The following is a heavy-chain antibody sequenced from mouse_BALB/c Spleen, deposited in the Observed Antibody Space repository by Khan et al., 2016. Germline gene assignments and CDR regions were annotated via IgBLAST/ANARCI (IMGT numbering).Heavy chain of an antibody. V-gene: IGHV1-62-2*01. CDR3: ARQDGNPHYAMDY. CDR2: FYPLSGSI. J-gene: IGHJ4*01. Sequence: QVQLQQPGAGLVKPGASVKLSCKASGYTFTEYIIHWVKQRSGQGLEWIGWFYPLSGSIKYNEKFKDKATLTADKSSSTVYMEISRLTSEDSAVYYCARQDGNPHYAMDYWGQGTSVTVSS. CDR1: GYTFTEYI. D-gene: IGHD2-1*01.